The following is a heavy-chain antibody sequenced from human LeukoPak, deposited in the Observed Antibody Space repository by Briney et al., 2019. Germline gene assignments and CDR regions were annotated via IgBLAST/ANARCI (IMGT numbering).Heavy chain of an antibody. D-gene: IGHD5-18*01. CDR2: ISWNSGSI. Sequence: PGGSLRLSCAASGFTFDDYAMHWVRQAPGKGLEWVSGISWNSGSIGYADSVKGRFTISRDNAKNSLYLQMNSLRAEDTAVYYCARVGEGYGYFDYWGQGTLVTVSS. V-gene: IGHV3-9*01. J-gene: IGHJ4*02. CDR1: GFTFDDYA. CDR3: ARVGEGYGYFDY.